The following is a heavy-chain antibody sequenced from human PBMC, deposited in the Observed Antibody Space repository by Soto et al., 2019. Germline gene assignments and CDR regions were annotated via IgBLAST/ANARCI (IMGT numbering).Heavy chain of an antibody. Sequence: QVQLQESGPGLVKPSETLSLTCAVSSDSISSYYCMWIRQPPGKGLESIGYLYYGRSANYNPSLKSRVTLSVDTSTNQCSLTLSSMTAADTAVYYCALRSMAAVPEYWGQGTLVTVSS. CDR1: SDSISSYY. CDR3: ALRSMAAVPEY. V-gene: IGHV4-59*01. CDR2: LYYGRSA. J-gene: IGHJ4*02. D-gene: IGHD6-13*01.